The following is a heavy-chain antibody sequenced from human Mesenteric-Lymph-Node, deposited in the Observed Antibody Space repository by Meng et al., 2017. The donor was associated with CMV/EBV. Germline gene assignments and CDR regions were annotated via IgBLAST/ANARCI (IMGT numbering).Heavy chain of an antibody. CDR2: INHSGST. D-gene: IGHD3-9*01. V-gene: IGHV4-34*01. Sequence: QVQLHQWVAVLLKPSETLSFTGAVYGGSFSGYYWNWLRQSPEKGLEWIGEINHSGSTTYNPSFTSRIIISVDTSTNQISLNMSSVTAADTAVYYCARGSSYDILTGYFDYWGQGALVTVSS. J-gene: IGHJ4*02. CDR1: GGSFSGYY. CDR3: ARGSSYDILTGYFDY.